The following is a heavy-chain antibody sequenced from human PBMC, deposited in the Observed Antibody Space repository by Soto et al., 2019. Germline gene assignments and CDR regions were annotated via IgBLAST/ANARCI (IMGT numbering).Heavy chain of an antibody. CDR1: GFTFSSYD. D-gene: IGHD6-6*01. J-gene: IGHJ4*02. V-gene: IGHV3-13*01. CDR3: ASRPGSSPYYFDY. CDR2: IGTAGDT. Sequence: EVQLVESGGGLVQPGGSLRLSCAASGFTFSSYDMHWVRQATGKGLEWVSAIGTAGDTYYPGSVKGRFTISRENSKNTLYLQMNSLRAEDTALYYCASRPGSSPYYFDYWGQGTLVTVSS.